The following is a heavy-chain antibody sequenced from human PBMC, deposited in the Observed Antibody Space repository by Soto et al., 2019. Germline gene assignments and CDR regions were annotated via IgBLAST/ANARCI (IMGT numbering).Heavy chain of an antibody. V-gene: IGHV4-59*11. Sequence: SETLSLTCTISGDSFSNHHWTWIRQSPGKGLEWIGYIFHSGITDYNPSVKSRVTISIDKSRNLFSLNLTSVTAADTAVYYCARDRYFYDSRGYYRTLDSWGQGTLVTVSS. J-gene: IGHJ5*01. CDR1: GDSFSNHH. CDR2: IFHSGIT. CDR3: ARDRYFYDSRGYYRTLDS. D-gene: IGHD3-22*01.